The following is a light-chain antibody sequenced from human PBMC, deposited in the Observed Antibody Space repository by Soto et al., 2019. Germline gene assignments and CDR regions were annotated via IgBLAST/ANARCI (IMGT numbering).Light chain of an antibody. J-gene: IGKJ1*01. CDR3: QQWESFPRT. Sequence: DIQMTQSPSTLSASVGDSVTITCRASQSISSCLAWYQQKPGKAPRLLLYKASSLERGVPSRFSGSGSVTEFSLTISSLKHDDFANYYCQQWESFPRTFGQGTKVEI. V-gene: IGKV1-5*03. CDR2: KAS. CDR1: QSISSC.